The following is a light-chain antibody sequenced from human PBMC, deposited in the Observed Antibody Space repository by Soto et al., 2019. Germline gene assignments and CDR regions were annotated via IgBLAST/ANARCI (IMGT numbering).Light chain of an antibody. CDR1: NSNLGTNT. J-gene: IGLJ1*01. V-gene: IGLV1-44*01. CDR2: TNN. CDR3: ASWDDSLNGLYV. Sequence: QSVLTQPPSTSGTPEQRVTISCSGSNSNLGTNTVNWYQQLPGTAPKLLIYTNNQRPSGVPDRFSGSKSGTSASLAISGLQSEDEADYYCASWDDSLNGLYVFGTGTKLTVL.